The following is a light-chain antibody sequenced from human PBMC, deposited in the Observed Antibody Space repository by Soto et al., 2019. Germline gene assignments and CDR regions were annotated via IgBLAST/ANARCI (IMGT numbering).Light chain of an antibody. CDR1: QSVSSN. J-gene: IGKJ4*01. V-gene: IGKV3D-15*01. CDR2: DIS. CDR3: QQYNDWPLT. Sequence: ELVMTQSPATLSVTPGERATLSCRASQSVSSNLAWYQQKPGQAPSLLIYDISARATGIPTRFSGSGSGTEFTLTISSLQSEDFAVYYCQQYNDWPLTFGGGSMVDIK.